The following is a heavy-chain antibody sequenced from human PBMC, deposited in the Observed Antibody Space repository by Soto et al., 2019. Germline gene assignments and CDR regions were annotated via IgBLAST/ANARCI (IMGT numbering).Heavy chain of an antibody. J-gene: IGHJ6*02. V-gene: IGHV3-23*01. CDR3: AKTNAKLLWFGETPYGMDV. D-gene: IGHD3-10*01. CDR1: GFTFSSYA. Sequence: GGSLRLSCAASGFTFSSYAMSWVRQAPGKGLEWVSAISGSGGSTYYADSVKGRFTISRDNSKNTLYLQMNSLRAEDTAVYYCAKTNAKLLWFGETPYGMDVWGQGTTVTVS. CDR2: ISGSGGST.